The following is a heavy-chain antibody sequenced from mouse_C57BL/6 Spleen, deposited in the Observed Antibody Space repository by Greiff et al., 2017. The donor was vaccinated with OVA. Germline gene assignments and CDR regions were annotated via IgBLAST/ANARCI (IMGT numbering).Heavy chain of an antibody. J-gene: IGHJ1*03. Sequence: EVQLKESGPGMVKPSQSLSLTCTVTGYSITSGYDWHWIRHFPGNKLEWMGYISYSGSTNYNPSLKSRISITHDTSKNHFFLKLNSVTTEDTATYYCAREGYGYDDWYFDVWGTGTTVTVSS. V-gene: IGHV3-1*01. CDR3: AREGYGYDDWYFDV. CDR2: ISYSGST. D-gene: IGHD2-2*01. CDR1: GYSITSGYD.